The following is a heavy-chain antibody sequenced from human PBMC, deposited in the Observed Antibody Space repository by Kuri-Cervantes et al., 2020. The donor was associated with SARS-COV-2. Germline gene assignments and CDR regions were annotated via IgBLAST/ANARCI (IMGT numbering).Heavy chain of an antibody. J-gene: IGHJ4*02. D-gene: IGHD2-8*01. CDR1: GFTFSSYA. V-gene: IGHV3-30-3*01. CDR3: ASGEWWADD. Sequence: GESLKISCAASGFTFSSYAMHWVRQAPGKGLEWVAVISYDGSNKYYADSVKGRFTISRDNPKNSLYLQMNSLRAEDTAVYYWASGEWWADDWGQGTMVTVSS. CDR2: ISYDGSNK.